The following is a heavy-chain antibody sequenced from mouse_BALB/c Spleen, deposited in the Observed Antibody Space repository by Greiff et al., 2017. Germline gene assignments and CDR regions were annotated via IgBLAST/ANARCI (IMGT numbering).Heavy chain of an antibody. CDR2: ISSGSSTI. D-gene: IGHD1-1*01. V-gene: IGHV5-17*02. CDR1: GFTFSSFG. J-gene: IGHJ1*01. CDR3: ARNDCGSSYWYFDD. Sequence: EVKVVESGGGLVQPGGSRKLSCAASGFTFSSFGMHWVRQAPEKGLEWVAYISSGSSTIYYADTVKGRYTISRDNPKNTLFLQMTSLRSEDTAMYYCARNDCGSSYWYFDDWGAGTTVTVSS.